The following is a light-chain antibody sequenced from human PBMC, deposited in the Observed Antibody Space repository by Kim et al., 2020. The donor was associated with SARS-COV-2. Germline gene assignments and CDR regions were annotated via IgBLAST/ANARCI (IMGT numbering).Light chain of an antibody. J-gene: IGKJ1*01. Sequence: ASVGDRVTIICRASQNINSYLNGYQQKPGKAPNLLIFAASTLQSGVPSRFSGGGSGTDFTLTISSLQPDDFATYYCQQSFSYPRTFSQGTKVDIK. CDR2: AAS. V-gene: IGKV1-39*01. CDR3: QQSFSYPRT. CDR1: QNINSY.